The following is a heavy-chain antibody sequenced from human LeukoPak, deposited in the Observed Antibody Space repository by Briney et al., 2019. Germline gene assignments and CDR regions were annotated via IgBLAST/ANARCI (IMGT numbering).Heavy chain of an antibody. J-gene: IGHJ4*02. CDR3: ARDIGSAINDQ. CDR1: GDSISSSNYY. V-gene: IGHV4-39*07. D-gene: IGHD6-25*01. CDR2: MAHGGSP. Sequence: SETLSLTCTVSGDSISSSNYYWAWIRQPPGKGLEWIVNMAHGGSPNYNPSLKSRVTISLDPSKNQFSLKLSSMTAADMAVYYCARDIGSAINDQWGQGTLVTVSS.